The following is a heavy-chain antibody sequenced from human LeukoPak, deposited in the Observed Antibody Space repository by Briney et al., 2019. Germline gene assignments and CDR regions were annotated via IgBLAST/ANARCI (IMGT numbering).Heavy chain of an antibody. CDR3: ARSSNGVYIQ. Sequence: GGSLRLSCVAPGFTFRNYYMHWVRQVPGKGLVWVSRISGDGSSIFYADSVKGRFTISRDNAKNSLYVQMNSLRADDSAVYYCARSSNGVYIQWGQGTLVTVSS. CDR1: GFTFRNYY. D-gene: IGHD2-8*01. V-gene: IGHV3-74*01. CDR2: ISGDGSSI. J-gene: IGHJ4*02.